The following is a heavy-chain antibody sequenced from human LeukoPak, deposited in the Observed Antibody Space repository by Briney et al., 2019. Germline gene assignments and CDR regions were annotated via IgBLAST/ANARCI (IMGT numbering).Heavy chain of an antibody. J-gene: IGHJ3*02. CDR1: GFTVSSNY. Sequence: GGSLRLSCAASGFTVSSNYMSWVRQAPGRWLEWVSVIYSGGSTYYADSVKGRFTISRDNSKNTLYLQMNSLRAEDTAVYYCARDQQLLDAFDIWGQGTMVTVSS. D-gene: IGHD6-13*01. CDR2: IYSGGST. V-gene: IGHV3-53*01. CDR3: ARDQQLLDAFDI.